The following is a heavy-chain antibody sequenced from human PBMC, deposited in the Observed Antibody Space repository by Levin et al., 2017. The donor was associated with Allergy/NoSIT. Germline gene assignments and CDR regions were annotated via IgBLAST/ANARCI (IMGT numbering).Heavy chain of an antibody. J-gene: IGHJ4*02. Sequence: AASVKVSCAASGFTVSSNYMSWVRQAPGKGLEWVSVIYSGGSKYYADSVKGRFTISRDTSKNTVDLQMTSLRAEDTAMYYCARDNFDYWGQGTLVTVSS. CDR2: IYSGGSK. CDR3: ARDNFDY. V-gene: IGHV3-53*01. CDR1: GFTVSSNY.